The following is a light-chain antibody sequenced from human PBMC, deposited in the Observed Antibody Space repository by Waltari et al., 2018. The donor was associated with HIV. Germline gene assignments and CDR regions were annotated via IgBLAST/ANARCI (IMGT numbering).Light chain of an antibody. CDR3: TSYASGSTPCV. Sequence: HSALTQPASVSGSPGQSITISCTGTSRDVVAYNYVSWYQQHPAKAPKLIIYDVPKRPSGVPNRFSGAKSGNTASLTISGLRAEDEADYYCTSYASGSTPCVFGTGTKVTVL. CDR1: SRDVVAYNY. J-gene: IGLJ1*01. V-gene: IGLV2-14*03. CDR2: DVP.